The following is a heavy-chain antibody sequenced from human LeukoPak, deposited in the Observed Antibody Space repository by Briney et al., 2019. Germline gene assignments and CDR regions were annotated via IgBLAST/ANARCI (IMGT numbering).Heavy chain of an antibody. CDR1: GFTFSSSW. V-gene: IGHV3-74*01. Sequence: PGGSLRLSCAASGFTFSSSWMYWVRQAPGKGLVWVSRINSDESITTYADSVKGRFTISRDNAKNTLYLQMNSLRAEDTAVYYCARGLVPGFFDYWGQGTPVTVSS. D-gene: IGHD4-11*01. J-gene: IGHJ4*02. CDR3: ARGLVPGFFDY. CDR2: INSDESIT.